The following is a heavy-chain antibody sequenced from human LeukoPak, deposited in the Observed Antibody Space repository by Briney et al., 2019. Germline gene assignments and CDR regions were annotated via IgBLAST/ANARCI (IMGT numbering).Heavy chain of an antibody. V-gene: IGHV1-18*01. CDR2: ISAYNGNT. CDR1: GYTFTSYG. D-gene: IGHD3-9*01. J-gene: IGHJ3*02. Sequence: ASVKVSCKASGYTFTSYGISWVRQAPGQGLEWMGWISAYNGNTNYAQKLQGRVTMTTDTSTSTAYMELRSLRSEDTAVYYCARGPQRYFDWLLPYDAFDIWGQGTMVTVSS. CDR3: ARGPQRYFDWLLPYDAFDI.